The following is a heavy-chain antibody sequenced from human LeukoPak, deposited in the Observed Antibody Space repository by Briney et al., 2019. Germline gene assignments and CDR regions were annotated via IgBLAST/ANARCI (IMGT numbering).Heavy chain of an antibody. CDR1: GYTFTSYG. V-gene: IGHV1-18*01. Sequence: APVKVSCKASGYTFTSYGISWVRQAPGQGLEWMGWISAYNGNTNYAQKFQGRVTMTRDTSISTAYMELSRLRSDDTAVYYCARSPDIVVVPAAMDFDYWGQGTLVTVSS. CDR3: ARSPDIVVVPAAMDFDY. D-gene: IGHD2-2*01. J-gene: IGHJ4*02. CDR2: ISAYNGNT.